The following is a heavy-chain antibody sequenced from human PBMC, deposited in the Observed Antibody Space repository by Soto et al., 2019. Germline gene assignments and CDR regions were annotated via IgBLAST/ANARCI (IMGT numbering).Heavy chain of an antibody. J-gene: IGHJ6*02. Sequence: GESLKISCKGSGYSFTSYWIGWVRQMPGKGLEWMGIIYPGDSDTRYSPSFQGQVTISADKSISTAYLQWSSLTASDTAMYYCARSYVSGYYVSSGYRGTYYYYGMDVWGQGTTVTVSS. V-gene: IGHV5-51*01. D-gene: IGHD3-22*01. CDR1: GYSFTSYW. CDR3: ARSYVSGYYVSSGYRGTYYYYGMDV. CDR2: IYPGDSDT.